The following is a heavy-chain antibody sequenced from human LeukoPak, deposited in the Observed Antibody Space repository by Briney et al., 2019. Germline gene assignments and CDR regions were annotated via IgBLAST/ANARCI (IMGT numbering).Heavy chain of an antibody. V-gene: IGHV3-30-3*01. D-gene: IGHD1-1*01. J-gene: IGHJ4*02. Sequence: GGSLRLSCAASGFTFNSYAVHWVRQAPGKGLEWVAVISYDGSINFYAASVKGRFTISRDNSKNTLYLQMNSLRAEDTAVYYCARSAAGTYYWGQGTLVTVSS. CDR3: ARSAAGTYY. CDR1: GFTFNSYA. CDR2: ISYDGSIN.